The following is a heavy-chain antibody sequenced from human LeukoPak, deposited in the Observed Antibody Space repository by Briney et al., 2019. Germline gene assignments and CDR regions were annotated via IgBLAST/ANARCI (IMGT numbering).Heavy chain of an antibody. V-gene: IGHV4-39*07. CDR1: GGSISSSPYY. J-gene: IGHJ3*02. CDR3: ARVDSSGYYGFHDAFDI. Sequence: SETLSLTCTVSGGSISSSPYYWGWIRQPPGKGLEWIGSIYYSGSTYYNPSLKSRVTISVDTSKNQFSLKLSSVTAADTAVYYCARVDSSGYYGFHDAFDIWGQGTMVTVSS. CDR2: IYYSGST. D-gene: IGHD3-22*01.